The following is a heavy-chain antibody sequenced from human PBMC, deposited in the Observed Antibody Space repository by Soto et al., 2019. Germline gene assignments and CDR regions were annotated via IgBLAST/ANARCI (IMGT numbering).Heavy chain of an antibody. CDR3: AHRQRFTDYGSGSYCYFDY. Sequence: QITLKESGPTLVKPTQTLTLTCTFSGFSLSTSGVGVGWIRQPPGKPLEWLALIYWNDAKRYSPSLKSRLTITKDTAKNQVVLTMTNMDPVDTATYYCAHRQRFTDYGSGSYCYFDYWGQGTLVTVSS. CDR1: GFSLSTSGVG. V-gene: IGHV2-5*01. CDR2: IYWNDAK. D-gene: IGHD3-10*01. J-gene: IGHJ4*02.